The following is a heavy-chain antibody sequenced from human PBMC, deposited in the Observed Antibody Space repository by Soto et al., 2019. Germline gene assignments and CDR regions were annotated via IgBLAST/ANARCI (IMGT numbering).Heavy chain of an antibody. CDR3: AKDGFVFGQWLAY. V-gene: IGHV3-23*01. Sequence: EVQLLESGGGLVQPGGSLGLSCAASGFTFSSYAMSWVRQAPGKGLEWVSAISGSGGSTYYADSVKGRFTISRDNSKNTLYLQMNSLRAEDTAVYYCAKDGFVFGQWLAYWGQGTLVTVSS. CDR2: ISGSGGST. CDR1: GFTFSSYA. J-gene: IGHJ4*02. D-gene: IGHD6-19*01.